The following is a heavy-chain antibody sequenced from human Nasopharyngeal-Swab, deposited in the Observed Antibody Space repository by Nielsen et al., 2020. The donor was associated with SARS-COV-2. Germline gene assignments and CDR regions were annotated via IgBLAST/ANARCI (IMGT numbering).Heavy chain of an antibody. CDR3: ATADRYCSSTSCYTFSY. J-gene: IGHJ4*02. D-gene: IGHD2-2*02. CDR1: GYTITELS. CDR2: FDAEDGET. Sequence: ASVKVSCNVSGYTITELSMHWVRQAPGKGLEWMGGFDAEDGETIYAQKFQGRVTMTEDTSTEPAYMELSSLRSEDTSVYYCATADRYCSSTSCYTFSYWGQGTLVTVSS. V-gene: IGHV1-24*01.